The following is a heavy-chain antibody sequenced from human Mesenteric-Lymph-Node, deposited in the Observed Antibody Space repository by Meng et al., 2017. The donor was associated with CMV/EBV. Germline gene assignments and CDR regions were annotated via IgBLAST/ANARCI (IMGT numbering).Heavy chain of an antibody. Sequence: GESLKISCAASGFTFSSYAMSWVRQAPGKGLEWVSAISGSGSTTNDADSVKGRFTISRDNSKNTLFLQMNSLRAEDTAVYYCAREVVQIWPPHGWFDPWGQGTLVTVSS. CDR1: GFTFSSYA. D-gene: IGHD1-1*01. J-gene: IGHJ5*02. CDR2: ISGSGSTT. V-gene: IGHV3-23*01. CDR3: AREVVQIWPPHGWFDP.